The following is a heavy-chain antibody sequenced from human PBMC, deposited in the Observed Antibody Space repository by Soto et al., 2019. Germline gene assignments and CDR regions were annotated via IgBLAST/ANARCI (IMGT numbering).Heavy chain of an antibody. CDR2: IIPIFGTA. V-gene: IGHV1-69*01. D-gene: IGHD6-13*01. J-gene: IGHJ6*02. Sequence: QVQLVQSGAEVKKPGSSVKVSCKASGGTFSSYAISWVRQAPGQGLEWMGGIIPIFGTANYAQKFQGRVTITADESTSTAYMELSSLRSEDTAVYCWARDRAAAGTGTYYYYGMDVWGQGTTLTVSS. CDR1: GGTFSSYA. CDR3: ARDRAAAGTGTYYYYGMDV.